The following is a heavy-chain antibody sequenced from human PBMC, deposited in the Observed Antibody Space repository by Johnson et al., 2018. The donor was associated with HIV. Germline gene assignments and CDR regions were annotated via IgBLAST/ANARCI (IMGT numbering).Heavy chain of an antibody. CDR3: ARLGPHDAFDI. Sequence: QVQLVESGGGVVQPGRSLRLSCAASGFTLSSYGMHWVRQAPGKGLEWVAVISYDGSNKYYADSVKGRFTISRDNSKNTLYLQMNSLRAEDTAVYYCARLGPHDAFDIWGQGTMVTVSS. CDR2: ISYDGSNK. CDR1: GFTLSSYG. V-gene: IGHV3-30*03. D-gene: IGHD1-26*01. J-gene: IGHJ3*02.